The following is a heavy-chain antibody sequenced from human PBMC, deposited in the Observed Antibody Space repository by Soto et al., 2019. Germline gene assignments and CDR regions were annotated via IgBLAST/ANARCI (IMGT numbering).Heavy chain of an antibody. CDR3: ARAPPHYDFWSGSFDP. CDR2: IYPGDSDT. J-gene: IGHJ5*02. Sequence: PGESLKISCKGSGYSFTSYWIGWVRQMPGKGLEWMGMIYPGDSDTRYSPSFQGQVTISADKSISTAYLQWSSVKASDTAMYYCARAPPHYDFWSGSFDPWGQGTLVTVSS. D-gene: IGHD3-3*01. CDR1: GYSFTSYW. V-gene: IGHV5-51*01.